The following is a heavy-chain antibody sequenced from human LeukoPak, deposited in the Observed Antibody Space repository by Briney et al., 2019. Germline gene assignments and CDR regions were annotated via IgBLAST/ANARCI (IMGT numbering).Heavy chain of an antibody. CDR1: GGSISSYY. D-gene: IGHD2-2*02. CDR3: ARVRVVVPAAIAWFDP. Sequence: SETLSLSCTVSGGSISSYYWSWIRQPPGKGLEWIGYIYTSGSTNYNPSLKCRVTISVDTSKNQFSLKLSSVTAADTAVYYCARVRVVVPAAIAWFDPWGQGTLVTVSS. V-gene: IGHV4-4*09. CDR2: IYTSGST. J-gene: IGHJ5*02.